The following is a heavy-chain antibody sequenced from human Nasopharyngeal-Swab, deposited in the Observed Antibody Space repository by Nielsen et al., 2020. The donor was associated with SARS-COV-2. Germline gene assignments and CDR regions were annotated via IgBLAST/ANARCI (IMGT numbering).Heavy chain of an antibody. CDR2: INPYNGDT. D-gene: IGHD3-22*01. J-gene: IGHJ4*02. V-gene: IGHV1-2*02. CDR3: ARDYYDNYDSDF. Sequence: ASVKVSCKTSGYTFTDYYIHWVRHVPGQGLEWVGCINPYNGDTFYAQNFQGRVTVTRDTSRSTAYIDLSRLRSDDTAVYYCARDYYDNYDSDFWGQGTLVTVSS. CDR1: GYTFTDYY.